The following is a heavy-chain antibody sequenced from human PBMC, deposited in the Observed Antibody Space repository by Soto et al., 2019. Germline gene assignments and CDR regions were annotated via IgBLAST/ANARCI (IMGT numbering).Heavy chain of an antibody. V-gene: IGHV4-59*01. CDR3: ARMGITMVRGVNPYYYYYGMDV. D-gene: IGHD3-10*01. CDR1: GGSISSYY. J-gene: IGHJ6*02. CDR2: IYYSGST. Sequence: QVQLQESGPGLVKPSETLSLTCTVSGGSISSYYWSWIRQPPGKGLEWIGYIYYSGSTNYNPSLKSRVTISVDTSKNQFSLKLSSVTAADTAVYYCARMGITMVRGVNPYYYYYGMDVWGQGTTVTVSS.